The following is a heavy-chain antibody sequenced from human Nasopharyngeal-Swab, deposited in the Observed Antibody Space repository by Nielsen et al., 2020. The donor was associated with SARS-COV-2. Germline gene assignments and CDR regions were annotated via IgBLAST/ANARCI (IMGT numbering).Heavy chain of an antibody. CDR3: ARDKGDGYNSDYYYMDV. Sequence: GESLKISCAASGFTFSSYWMSWVRQAPGKGLEWVANIKQDGREKYYVDSLKGRFTISRDNAKNSLYLQMNSLRAEDTAVYYCARDKGDGYNSDYYYMDVWGKGTTVTVSS. CDR2: IKQDGREK. CDR1: GFTFSSYW. J-gene: IGHJ6*03. V-gene: IGHV3-7*05. D-gene: IGHD5-24*01.